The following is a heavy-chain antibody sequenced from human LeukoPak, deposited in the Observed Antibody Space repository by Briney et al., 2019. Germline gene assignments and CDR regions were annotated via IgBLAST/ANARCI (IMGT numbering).Heavy chain of an antibody. D-gene: IGHD2-2*01. V-gene: IGHV3-48*04. CDR3: ARDHVGDYPHADFDY. J-gene: IGHJ4*02. CDR2: ISSSGSTI. Sequence: PGGSLRLSCAASGFTFSSYNMHWVRQAPGKGLEWVSYISSSGSTIYYADSVKGRFTISRDNAKNSLYLQMNSLRAEDTAVYYCARDHVGDYPHADFDYWGQGTLVTVSS. CDR1: GFTFSSYN.